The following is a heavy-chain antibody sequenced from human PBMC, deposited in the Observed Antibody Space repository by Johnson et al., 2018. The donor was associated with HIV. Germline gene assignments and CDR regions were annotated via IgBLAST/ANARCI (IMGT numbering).Heavy chain of an antibody. CDR2: IGTAGDT. D-gene: IGHD6-19*01. CDR3: ARDQGGQWLAYDAFDI. CDR1: GFTFSSYA. Sequence: VQLVESGGGVVQPGRSLRLSCAASGFTFSSYAMHWVRQAPGKGLEWVAVIGTAGDTYYPGSVKGRFTISRENAKNSLYLQMNSLRAGDTAVYYCARDQGGQWLAYDAFDIWGQGTMVTVSS. V-gene: IGHV3-13*01. J-gene: IGHJ3*02.